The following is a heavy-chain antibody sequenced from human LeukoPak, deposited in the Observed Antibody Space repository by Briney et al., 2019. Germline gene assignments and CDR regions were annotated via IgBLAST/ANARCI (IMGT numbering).Heavy chain of an antibody. CDR3: ARDIGRRYYDSSGLVDY. CDR2: INPNSGGR. Sequence: GASVKVSCKASGYTFTGYYMHWVRQAPGQGLEWMGWINPNSGGRNYAQKFQGRVTITRDTAIRTAYMEVRRVRSDDTAVYYCARDIGRRYYDSSGLVDYWGQGTLVTVSS. D-gene: IGHD3-22*01. V-gene: IGHV1-2*02. J-gene: IGHJ4*02. CDR1: GYTFTGYY.